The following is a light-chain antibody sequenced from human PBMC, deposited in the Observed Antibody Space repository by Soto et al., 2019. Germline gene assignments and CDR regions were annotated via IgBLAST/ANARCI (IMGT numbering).Light chain of an antibody. CDR3: QQTYSSPET. V-gene: IGKV1-39*01. CDR2: AAS. Sequence: DIQMTQSPSSLSASVVDRVTITCRASQSISNYLNWYQHKPGKAPNLLIYAASTLHSGVPSRFSGSGSGTHFTLTISSLQPEDFATYYCQQTYSSPETFAQGTKVEI. J-gene: IGKJ1*01. CDR1: QSISNY.